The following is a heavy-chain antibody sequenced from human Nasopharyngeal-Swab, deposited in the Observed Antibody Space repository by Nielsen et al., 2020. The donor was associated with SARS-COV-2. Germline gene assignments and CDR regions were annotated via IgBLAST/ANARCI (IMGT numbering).Heavy chain of an antibody. CDR2: IYYSGST. D-gene: IGHD2-8*02. CDR1: GGSISSSSYY. CDR3: ARVILTGLGGYFDL. Sequence: SETLSLTCTVSGGSISSSSYYWGWIRQPPGKGLEWIGSIYYSGSTYYNPSLKSRVTISVDTSKNQFSLKLSSVTAADMAVYYCARVILTGLGGYFDLWGRGTLVTASS. J-gene: IGHJ2*01. V-gene: IGHV4-39*07.